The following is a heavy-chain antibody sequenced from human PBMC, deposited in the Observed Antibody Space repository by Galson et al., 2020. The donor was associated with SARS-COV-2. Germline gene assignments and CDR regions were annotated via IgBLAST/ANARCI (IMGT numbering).Heavy chain of an antibody. Sequence: ASVKVSCKASGYTFTGYYMHWVRQAPGQGLEWMGWINPNSGGTNYAQKFQGRVTMTRDTSISTAYMELNRLRSDDTAVYYCARDTIAAAAWSLDYWGQGTLVTVSS. CDR3: ARDTIAAAAWSLDY. D-gene: IGHD6-13*01. J-gene: IGHJ4*02. V-gene: IGHV1-2*02. CDR2: INPNSGGT. CDR1: GYTFTGYY.